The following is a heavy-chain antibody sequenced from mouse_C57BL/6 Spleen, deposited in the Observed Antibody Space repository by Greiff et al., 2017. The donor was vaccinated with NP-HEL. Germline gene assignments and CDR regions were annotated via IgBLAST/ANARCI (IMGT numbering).Heavy chain of an antibody. V-gene: IGHV1-54*01. D-gene: IGHD1-1*01. Sequence: QVQLQQSGAELVRPGTSVKVSCKASGYAFTNYLIEWVKQRPGQGLEWIGVINPGSGGTNYNEKFKGKATLTADKSSSTAYMQLSSLTSVDSAVYFCARGGITTFSMDYWGQGTSVTVSS. CDR2: INPGSGGT. J-gene: IGHJ4*01. CDR1: GYAFTNYL. CDR3: ARGGITTFSMDY.